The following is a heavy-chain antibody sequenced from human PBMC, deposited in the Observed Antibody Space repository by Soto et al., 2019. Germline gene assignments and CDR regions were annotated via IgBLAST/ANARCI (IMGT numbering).Heavy chain of an antibody. Sequence: GGSLRLSCAASGFTFSNYWMNWVRQAPGKGLEWVSSINSNISYIFYVDSVKGRFTISRDNAKNSLYLQMNSLRAEDTAVYYCARESEITIFGVVGYWGQGTLVTVSS. CDR1: GFTFSNYW. D-gene: IGHD3-3*01. CDR2: INSNISYI. CDR3: ARESEITIFGVVGY. V-gene: IGHV3-21*01. J-gene: IGHJ4*02.